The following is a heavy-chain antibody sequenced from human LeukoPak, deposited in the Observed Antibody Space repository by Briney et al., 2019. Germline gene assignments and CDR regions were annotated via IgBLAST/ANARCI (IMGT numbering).Heavy chain of an antibody. Sequence: PGGSLRLSCAASGFTFSSYSMNWVRQAPGKGLEWVSSISSNSIYVFYADSMKCRFTISRDNAKNSLSLQMNSLRAEDSALYYCARGGRGSAAVVAPRSFDIWGQGTMVTVSS. CDR1: GFTFSSYS. CDR3: ARGGRGSAAVVAPRSFDI. V-gene: IGHV3-21*04. D-gene: IGHD3-22*01. J-gene: IGHJ3*02. CDR2: ISSNSIYV.